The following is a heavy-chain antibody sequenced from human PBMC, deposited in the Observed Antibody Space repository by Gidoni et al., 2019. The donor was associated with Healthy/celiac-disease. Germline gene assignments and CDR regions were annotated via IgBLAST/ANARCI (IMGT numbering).Heavy chain of an antibody. V-gene: IGHV3-9*01. CDR2: ISWDSGSI. CDR3: AKDRYAVTTLPGNY. J-gene: IGHJ4*02. CDR1: GFTFDDYA. D-gene: IGHD4-17*01. Sequence: EVQLVESGGGLVQPGRYLRLSCAASGFTFDDYATHWVRQAPGKGLGWVSGISWDSGSIGDADSVKGRFTISRDNAKNSLYLQMNRLRAEDTALYSCAKDRYAVTTLPGNYWGQGTLVTVSS.